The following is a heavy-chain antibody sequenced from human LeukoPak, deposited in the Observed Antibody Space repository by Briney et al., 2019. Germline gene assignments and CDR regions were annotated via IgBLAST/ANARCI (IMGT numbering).Heavy chain of an antibody. Sequence: GVSLRLSCAASGVIFSNYDMHWVRQAAGKGLEWVSGIGTAGDTYYPGSVKGRFTISRENAKNSLYLHMNSLSAGDTAMYYCASSPAYSSSWYAIDTWGQGTLVTVPT. V-gene: IGHV3-13*01. CDR1: GVIFSNYD. CDR2: IGTAGDT. J-gene: IGHJ5*02. CDR3: ASSPAYSSSWYAIDT. D-gene: IGHD6-13*01.